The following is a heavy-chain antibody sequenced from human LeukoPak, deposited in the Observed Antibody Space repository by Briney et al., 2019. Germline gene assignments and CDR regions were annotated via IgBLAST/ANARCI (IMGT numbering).Heavy chain of an antibody. CDR1: GGSISSYY. CDR3: AREGYRAYYDY. D-gene: IGHD6-13*01. J-gene: IGHJ4*02. CDR2: IYYSGST. Sequence: SETLSLTCTVSGGSISSYYWSWIRQPPGKGLEWIGYIYYSGSTNYNPSLKSRVTISVDTSKNQFSPKLSSVTAADTAVYYCAREGYRAYYDYWGQGTLVTVSS. V-gene: IGHV4-59*01.